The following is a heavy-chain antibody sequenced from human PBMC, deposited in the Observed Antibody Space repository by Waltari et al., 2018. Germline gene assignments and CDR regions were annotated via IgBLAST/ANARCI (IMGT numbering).Heavy chain of an antibody. D-gene: IGHD6-19*01. CDR3: ARDWYSSGWGYFDY. J-gene: IGHJ4*02. CDR2: INAGNGNT. V-gene: IGHV1-3*01. CDR1: GYTFTSYA. Sequence: QVQLVQSGAEVKKPGASVKVSCKASGYTFTSYAMHWVRQATGQRLEWMGWINAGNGNTKYSQKFQGRVTITRDTSASTAYMELSSLRSEDTAVYYCARDWYSSGWGYFDYWGQGTLVTVSS.